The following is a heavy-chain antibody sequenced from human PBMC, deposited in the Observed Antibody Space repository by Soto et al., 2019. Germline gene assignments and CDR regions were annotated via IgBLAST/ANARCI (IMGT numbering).Heavy chain of an antibody. CDR3: GRDIGGRKPFDY. CDR2: ISYSGTI. Sequence: QVQLQESGPGLVKPSETLSLTCTVSGASVNNDYWTWIRQSAGKGLECIGYISYSGTINYNPSFRSRVSRSIDTSKNQLYLRLSSVGAAETAFYHRGRDIGGRKPFDYWGKGTLVTVPS. D-gene: IGHD3-16*01. V-gene: IGHV4-59*02. CDR1: GASVNNDY. J-gene: IGHJ4*02.